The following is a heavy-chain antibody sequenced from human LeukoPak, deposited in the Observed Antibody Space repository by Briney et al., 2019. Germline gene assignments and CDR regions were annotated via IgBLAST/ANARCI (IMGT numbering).Heavy chain of an antibody. V-gene: IGHV1-18*01. CDR3: ARNFYDFWSGFTYGMDV. CDR2: ISAYNGNT. Sequence: ASVKVSCKASGYTFTSYGISWVRQAPGQGLEWMGWISAYNGNTNYAQKLQGRVTMTTDTSTSTAYMELRSLRSDDTAVYYCARNFYDFWSGFTYGMDVWGQGTTVTVSS. J-gene: IGHJ6*02. CDR1: GYTFTSYG. D-gene: IGHD3-3*01.